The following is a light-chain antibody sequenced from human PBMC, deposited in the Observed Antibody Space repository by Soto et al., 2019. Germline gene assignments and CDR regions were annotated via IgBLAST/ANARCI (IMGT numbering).Light chain of an antibody. Sequence: DIQMTQSPSTLSAYVGDRVTITCRASQSMSTYLAWYQQKPGKAPKLLISQASILQSGVPSSFSGSGSGTEFTLTISSLQPDDFATYYCQQYLSFVTFGGGTKVEI. CDR1: QSMSTY. V-gene: IGKV1-5*03. J-gene: IGKJ4*01. CDR3: QQYLSFVT. CDR2: QAS.